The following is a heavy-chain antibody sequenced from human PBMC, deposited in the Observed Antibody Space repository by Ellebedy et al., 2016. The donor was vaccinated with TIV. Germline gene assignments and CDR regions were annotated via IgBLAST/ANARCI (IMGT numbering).Heavy chain of an antibody. CDR1: GASIISSSFS. J-gene: IGHJ4*02. CDR3: ARENLSSGWALDY. V-gene: IGHV4-39*01. CDR2: VYYSGGT. Sequence: MPSETLSLTCTVSGASIISSSFSWAWIRQPPGKGLEWIGSVYYSGGTYYNPSLKSRVPISGDTSETQFSLKLSSVTAADTALYYCARENLSSGWALDYWGRGTLVTVSS. D-gene: IGHD6-19*01.